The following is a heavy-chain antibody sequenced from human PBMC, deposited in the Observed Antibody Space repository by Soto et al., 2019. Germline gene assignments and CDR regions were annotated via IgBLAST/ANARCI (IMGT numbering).Heavy chain of an antibody. J-gene: IGHJ4*02. Sequence: QVQLVESGGGVVQPGRSLRLSCAASGFTFSSYAMHWVRQAPGKGLEWVAVISYDGSNKYYADSVKGRFTISRDNSKNTLYLQMNSLRAEDTAVYYCARDAYFIAAAGTSYFDYWGQGTLVTVSS. CDR3: ARDAYFIAAAGTSYFDY. CDR2: ISYDGSNK. D-gene: IGHD6-13*01. CDR1: GFTFSSYA. V-gene: IGHV3-30-3*01.